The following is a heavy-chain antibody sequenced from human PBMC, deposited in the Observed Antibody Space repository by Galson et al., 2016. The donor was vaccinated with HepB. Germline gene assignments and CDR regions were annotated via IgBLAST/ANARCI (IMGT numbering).Heavy chain of an antibody. D-gene: IGHD4-23*01. V-gene: IGHV1-69*06. CDR3: ARDGREGGGPDAFDL. CDR1: GGTFSSYP. J-gene: IGHJ3*01. Sequence: QSGAEVKKPGESLRISCTASGGTFSSYPISWVRQAPGLGLEWMGGSMPIYGTANYAQKFQGRVTITADKSAAIGYMELNSLRPDDTAMYYCARDGREGGGPDAFDLWGQGTVVTVSS. CDR2: SMPIYGTA.